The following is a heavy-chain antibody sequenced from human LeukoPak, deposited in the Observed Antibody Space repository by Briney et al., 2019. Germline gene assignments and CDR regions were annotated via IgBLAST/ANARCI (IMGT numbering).Heavy chain of an antibody. J-gene: IGHJ4*02. V-gene: IGHV1-8*01. CDR3: ARGSGSSSSGIDY. Sequence: ASVKVSCKASGYTFTSYDINRVRQATGQGLEWMGWMNPNSGNTGYAQKFQGRVTLTTDTSTSTAYMELRSLRSDNTAVYYCARGSGSSSSGIDYWGQGTLVTVSS. CDR1: GYTFTSYD. CDR2: MNPNSGNT. D-gene: IGHD6-6*01.